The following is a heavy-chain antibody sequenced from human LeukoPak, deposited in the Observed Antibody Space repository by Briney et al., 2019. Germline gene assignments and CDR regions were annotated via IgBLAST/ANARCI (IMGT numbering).Heavy chain of an antibody. CDR2: INHSGST. CDR3: ARRSYSSSSGPFDY. D-gene: IGHD6-6*01. J-gene: IGHJ4*02. Sequence: PSETLSLTCAVYGGSFSGYYWNWIRQPPGKGLEWIGEINHSGSTNYNPSLKSRVTISVDTSKNQFSLKLSSVTAADTAVYYCARRSYSSSSGPFDYWGQGTLVTVSS. CDR1: GGSFSGYY. V-gene: IGHV4-34*01.